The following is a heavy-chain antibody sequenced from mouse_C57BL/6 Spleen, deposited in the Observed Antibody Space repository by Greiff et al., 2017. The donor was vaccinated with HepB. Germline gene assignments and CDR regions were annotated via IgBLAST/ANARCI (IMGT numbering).Heavy chain of an antibody. V-gene: IGHV5-6*01. D-gene: IGHD4-1*01. CDR1: GFTFSSYG. J-gene: IGHJ2*01. Sequence: EVQLVESGGDLVKPGGSLKLSCAASGFTFSSYGMSWVRQTPDKRLEWVATISSGGSYTYYQDSVKGRFTISRDNAKNTLYLQMSSLKSEDTAMYYCARRTGTDYFDYWGQGTTLTVSS. CDR3: ARRTGTDYFDY. CDR2: ISSGGSYT.